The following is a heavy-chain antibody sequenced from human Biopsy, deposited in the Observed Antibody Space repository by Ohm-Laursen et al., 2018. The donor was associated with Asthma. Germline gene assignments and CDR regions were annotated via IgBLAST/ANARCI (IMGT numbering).Heavy chain of an antibody. Sequence: GSLRLSCAASGFTFSSYSMNWVRQAPGKGLEWVSYISSSSSTIYYADSVKGRFTISRDNAKSSLYLQMNSLRDEDTAVYYCARTFHFWSPYHAEHYQLWGQGTLVTVSS. D-gene: IGHD3-3*01. CDR2: ISSSSSTI. CDR3: ARTFHFWSPYHAEHYQL. CDR1: GFTFSSYS. V-gene: IGHV3-48*02. J-gene: IGHJ1*01.